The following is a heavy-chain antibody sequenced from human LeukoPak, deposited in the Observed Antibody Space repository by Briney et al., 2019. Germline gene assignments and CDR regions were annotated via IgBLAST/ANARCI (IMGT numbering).Heavy chain of an antibody. V-gene: IGHV1-2*02. CDR1: GYTFIDYY. J-gene: IGHJ4*02. D-gene: IGHD2-2*01. CDR2: INPNSGAT. Sequence: ASVKVSCKSSGYTFIDYYIHWVRQAPGQGLEWMGWINPNSGATKYAQKFQGRVTMTRDTSISTAYMELTRLRSDDTAVYFCARAVAGYQVPLDYWGQGTLVTVSS. CDR3: ARAVAGYQVPLDY.